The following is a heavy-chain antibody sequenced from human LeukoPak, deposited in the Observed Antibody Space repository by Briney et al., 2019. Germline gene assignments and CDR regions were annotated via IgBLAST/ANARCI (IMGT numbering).Heavy chain of an antibody. CDR3: AKGGKWDVTPFDY. Sequence: GGSLRLSCAASGFTFSNAWMNWVRQAPGKGLEWVGRIKSKTDGGTTDYAAPVKGRFTISRDDSKNTLYLQTNSLRAEDTAVYYCAKGGKWDVTPFDYWGQGTLVTVSS. CDR1: GFTFSNAW. D-gene: IGHD1-26*01. V-gene: IGHV3-15*07. J-gene: IGHJ4*02. CDR2: IKSKTDGGTT.